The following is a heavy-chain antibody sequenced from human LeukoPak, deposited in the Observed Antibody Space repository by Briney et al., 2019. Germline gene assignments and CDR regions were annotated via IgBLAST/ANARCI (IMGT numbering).Heavy chain of an antibody. CDR1: GGSIRNYY. V-gene: IGHV4-59*01. Sequence: SETLSLTCIVSGGSIRNYYWNWIRQSPGKGLEWIGFIHYSGSTYYRPTLKSRVTMSVDTSKNRFSLKLTSVTAADTAVYYCARGGDSSGYLKHYYYGMDVWGQGTTVTVSS. CDR3: ARGGDSSGYLKHYYYGMDV. D-gene: IGHD5-18*01. J-gene: IGHJ6*02. CDR2: IHYSGST.